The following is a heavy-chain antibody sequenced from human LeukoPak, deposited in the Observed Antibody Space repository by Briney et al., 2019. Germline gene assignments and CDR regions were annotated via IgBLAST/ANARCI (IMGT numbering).Heavy chain of an antibody. CDR1: GYSISSGYY. Sequence: SETLSLTCTVSGYSISSGYYWGWIRQPPGKGLEWIGSIYHSGSTYYNPSLKSRVTISVDTSKNQFSLKLSSVTAADTAVYYCARPLAVGATVSSYYYGMDVWGQGTTVTVSS. D-gene: IGHD1-26*01. J-gene: IGHJ6*02. CDR2: IYHSGST. V-gene: IGHV4-38-2*02. CDR3: ARPLAVGATVSSYYYGMDV.